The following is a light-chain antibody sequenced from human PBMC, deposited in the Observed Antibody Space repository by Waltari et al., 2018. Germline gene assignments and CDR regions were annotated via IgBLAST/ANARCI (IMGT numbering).Light chain of an antibody. CDR2: AAS. V-gene: IGKV3-20*01. Sequence: IVLTQSPGTLSLSPGERATLSCRASQSVIRSLAWYQQKPRQAPSLLIYAASTRATGIPDRFSGRGSGTDFSLTISRLEPEDFAVYYCQHYVRLPATFGQGTKVEIK. CDR1: QSVIRS. J-gene: IGKJ1*01. CDR3: QHYVRLPAT.